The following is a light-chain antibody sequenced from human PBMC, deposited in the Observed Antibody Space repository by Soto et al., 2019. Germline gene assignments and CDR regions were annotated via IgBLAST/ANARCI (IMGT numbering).Light chain of an antibody. CDR1: QSISSR. CDR3: QQYSTYLYT. J-gene: IGKJ2*01. V-gene: IGKV1-5*01. CDR2: EVS. Sequence: DIQMTQSPSTLSASVGDRVTITCRASQSISSRLAWYQQKPGKAPKLLIYEVSSLESGVPSRFSGSGSGTEFTLTISSLQPDDFATYYCQQYSTYLYTFGQGTKLEIK.